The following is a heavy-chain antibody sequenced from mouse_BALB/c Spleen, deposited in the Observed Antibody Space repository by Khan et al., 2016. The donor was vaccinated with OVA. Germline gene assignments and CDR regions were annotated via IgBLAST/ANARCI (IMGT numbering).Heavy chain of an antibody. CDR1: DYTFTNYS. CDR3: ALIGHCCAGFDY. Sequence: EVQLQQSGPELAKPGASVKISCKASDYTFTNYSMYWVKQSPGKGLEWIGYINPYTGDTNYNQKFKGKATLTVDKSSSTAYMQLNSLTSEDTAVYYCALIGHCCAGFDYWGQGTTVTVSS. CDR2: INPYTGDT. J-gene: IGHJ2*01. D-gene: IGHD1-2*01. V-gene: IGHV1-18*01.